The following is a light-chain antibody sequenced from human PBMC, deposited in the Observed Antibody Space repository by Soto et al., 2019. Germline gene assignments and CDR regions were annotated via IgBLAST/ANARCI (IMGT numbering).Light chain of an antibody. CDR3: MQTLQTPIT. CDR1: QSLLHSNGYNY. Sequence: DIVMTQSPLSLPVTPGEPASISCRSSQSLLHSNGYNYLDWYLQKPGQSPQLLIYLGSNRASGVPDRSRGSGSGPDFTLKISRVEAEDVGVYYCMQTLQTPITFGPGTKVDIK. V-gene: IGKV2-28*01. CDR2: LGS. J-gene: IGKJ3*01.